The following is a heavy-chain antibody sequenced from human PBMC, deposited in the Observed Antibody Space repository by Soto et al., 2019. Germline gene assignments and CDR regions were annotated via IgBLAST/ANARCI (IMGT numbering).Heavy chain of an antibody. Sequence: QLQLQESGPGLVKPSETLSLTCTVSGGSISSSSDYWGWIRQPPGKGLEWIGSIYYSGSTYYNPSLKSRVTISVDTXXXXXXXXXXXXXXXXXXXXXXXXLVVVAAVRWGQGTLVTVSS. D-gene: IGHD2-15*01. V-gene: IGHV4-39*01. CDR3: XXLVVVAAVR. J-gene: IGHJ4*02. CDR2: IYYSGST. CDR1: GGSISSSSDY.